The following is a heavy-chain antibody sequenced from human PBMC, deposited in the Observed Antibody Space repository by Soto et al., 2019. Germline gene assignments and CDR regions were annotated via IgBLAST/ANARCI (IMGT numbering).Heavy chain of an antibody. Sequence: QVQLVQSGAEVKKPGASVKVSCKASGYTFTSYDINWVRQATGQGLEWLGWMNPNSGNTGYAQKFQGRGTMTRNNSISTGYMELRSLRSEETAVYYCARGGPFSRGTDDYWGQGTLVTVSS. D-gene: IGHD1-1*01. V-gene: IGHV1-8*01. CDR1: GYTFTSYD. J-gene: IGHJ4*02. CDR2: MNPNSGNT. CDR3: ARGGPFSRGTDDY.